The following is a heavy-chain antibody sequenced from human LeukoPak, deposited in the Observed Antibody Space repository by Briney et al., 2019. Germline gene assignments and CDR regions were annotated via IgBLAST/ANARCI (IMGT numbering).Heavy chain of an antibody. Sequence: GGSLRLSCAVSGFTSSSYDMSRVRLAPGKGLDWVSAISGGGGSTYYADSVQGRFTISRDNSKNTLYLQMNGLRAEDTALYYCATLRMAGGSGHYYGCWGQGTLVTVSS. J-gene: IGHJ4*02. CDR1: GFTSSSYD. V-gene: IGHV3-23*01. D-gene: IGHD3-22*01. CDR3: ATLRMAGGSGHYYGC. CDR2: ISGGGGST.